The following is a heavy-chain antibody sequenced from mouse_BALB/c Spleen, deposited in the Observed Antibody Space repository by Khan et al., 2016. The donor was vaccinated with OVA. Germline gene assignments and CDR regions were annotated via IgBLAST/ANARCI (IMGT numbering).Heavy chain of an antibody. Sequence: EVELVESGGGLVKPGGPLKLSCAASGFTFSNYALSWVRQTPEKRLEWVATISSGGDSTYYPDSVKGRFNISRDNAKNTLYLQMSSLRSEDTALYYCARHNYGPFAYWGQGTLVTVSA. D-gene: IGHD1-1*01. J-gene: IGHJ3*01. CDR3: ARHNYGPFAY. CDR1: GFTFSNYA. V-gene: IGHV5-9-3*01. CDR2: ISSGGDST.